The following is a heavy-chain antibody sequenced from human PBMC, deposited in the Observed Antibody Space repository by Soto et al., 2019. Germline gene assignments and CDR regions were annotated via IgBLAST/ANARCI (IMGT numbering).Heavy chain of an antibody. CDR1: GGSFSGYY. CDR2: ISSSSSYI. D-gene: IGHD1-26*01. Sequence: PSETLSLTCAVYGGSFSGYYWSWIRQPPGKGLEWVSSISSSSSYIYYADSLKGRFTISRDNAKNSLYLQMNSLRAEDTAVYYCAREVTGSRPREVGMDVWGQGTTVTVSS. V-gene: IGHV3-21*01. J-gene: IGHJ6*02. CDR3: AREVTGSRPREVGMDV.